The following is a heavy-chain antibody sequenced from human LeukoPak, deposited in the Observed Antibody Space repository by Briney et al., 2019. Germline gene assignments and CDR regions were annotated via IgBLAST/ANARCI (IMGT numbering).Heavy chain of an antibody. CDR3: ARVDLGTFDY. CDR2: IYTSGST. CDR1: GGSISSGSYY. J-gene: IGHJ4*02. V-gene: IGHV4-61*02. Sequence: SETLSLTCTVSGGSISSGSYYWSWIRQPAGKGLEWIGRIYTSGSTNYNPSLKSRVTISVDTSKNQFSLKLSSVTAADTAVYYCARVDLGTFDYWGQGTLVTVSS. D-gene: IGHD3/OR15-3a*01.